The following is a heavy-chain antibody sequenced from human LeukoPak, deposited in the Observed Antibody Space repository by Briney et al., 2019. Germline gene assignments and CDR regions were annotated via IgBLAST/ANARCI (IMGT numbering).Heavy chain of an antibody. CDR2: ISSSGSTI. V-gene: IGHV3-48*03. CDR1: GFTFSSYE. J-gene: IGHJ4*02. CDR3: ARDILGWKDVDYFDY. Sequence: GGSLRLSCAASGFTFSSYEMNWVRQAPGKGLEWVSYISSSGSTIYYADSVKGRFTISRDNAKSSLYLQMNSLRAEDTAVYYCARDILGWKDVDYFDYWGQGTLVTVSS. D-gene: IGHD1-1*01.